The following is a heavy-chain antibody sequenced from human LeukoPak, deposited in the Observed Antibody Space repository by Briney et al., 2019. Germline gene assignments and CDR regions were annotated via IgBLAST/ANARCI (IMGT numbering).Heavy chain of an antibody. J-gene: IGHJ4*02. CDR3: ARPSYYDSSGYYGY. D-gene: IGHD3-22*01. CDR1: GGTFSSYA. V-gene: IGHV1-69*04. CDR2: IIPILGIA. Sequence: ASVKVSCKASGGTFSSYAISWVRQAPGQGLGWMGRIIPILGIANYAQKFQGRVTITADKSTSTAYMELSSLRSEDTAVYYCARPSYYDSSGYYGYWGQGTLVTVSS.